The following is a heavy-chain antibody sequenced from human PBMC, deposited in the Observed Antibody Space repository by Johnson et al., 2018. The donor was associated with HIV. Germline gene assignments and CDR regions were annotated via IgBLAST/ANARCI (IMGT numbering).Heavy chain of an antibody. D-gene: IGHD3-16*01. J-gene: IGHJ3*02. CDR1: GFTFSSYG. Sequence: QVQLVESGGGVVQPGRSLRLSCAASGFTFSSYGMHWVRQAPGKGLEWVAVIWYDGSNKYYADSVKGLFTISRDNSKNTLYLQMNSLRAEDTAVFYCARGALGDWVDAFDIWGQGTMVTVSS. V-gene: IGHV3-30*19. CDR3: ARGALGDWVDAFDI. CDR2: IWYDGSNK.